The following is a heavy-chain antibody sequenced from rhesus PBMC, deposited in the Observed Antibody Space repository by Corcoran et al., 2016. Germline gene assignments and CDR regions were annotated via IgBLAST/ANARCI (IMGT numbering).Heavy chain of an antibody. CDR1: GGSSSSNY. CDR3: AGLFLYRFDV. Sequence: QLQLQESGPGLVKPSETLSLTCAVSGGSSSSNYWRWIRQPPGKGLEWIGRISGSGVGTDYNPSLKSRVTISTDASKNQLSLKLSSVTAADTAVYYCAGLFLYRFDVWGPGVLVTVSS. CDR2: ISGSGVGT. V-gene: IGHV4-173*01. J-gene: IGHJ5-1*01.